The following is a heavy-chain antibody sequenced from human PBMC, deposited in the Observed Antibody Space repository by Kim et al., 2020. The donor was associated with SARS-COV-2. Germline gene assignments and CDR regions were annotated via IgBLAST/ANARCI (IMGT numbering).Heavy chain of an antibody. CDR1: GGSFSGYY. CDR3: ARRSFYCSGGSCYSGYYF. CDR2: ITHSGST. Sequence: SETLSLTCAVYGGSFSGYYWSWIRQPPGKGLEWIGEITHSGSTNSNPSLNSRVTISVDTSKNQFSLKLSSVTAADTAGYYCARRSFYCSGGSCYSGYYF. J-gene: IGHJ4*01. V-gene: IGHV4-34*01. D-gene: IGHD2-15*01.